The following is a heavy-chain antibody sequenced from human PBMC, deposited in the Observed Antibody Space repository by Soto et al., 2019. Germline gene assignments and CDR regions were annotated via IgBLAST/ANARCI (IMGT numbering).Heavy chain of an antibody. CDR2: VSWNSGSI. D-gene: IGHD2-2*01. Sequence: EVQLVESGGGLVQPGRSLRLSCAASGFTFDDYAMHWVRQAPGKGLEWVSGVSWNSGSIGYADSVKGRFTISRDNAKNSLYLQMKSRRAADTGLDYCATEAQLLTGGGGYWGQGTLVTASS. J-gene: IGHJ4*02. CDR3: ATEAQLLTGGGGY. V-gene: IGHV3-9*01. CDR1: GFTFDDYA.